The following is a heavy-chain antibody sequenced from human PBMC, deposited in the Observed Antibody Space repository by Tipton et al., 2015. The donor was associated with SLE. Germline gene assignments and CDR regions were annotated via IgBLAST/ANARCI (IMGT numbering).Heavy chain of an antibody. Sequence: SLRLSCEASGFTFSGYWMNWVRQAPGKGLVWVSRIKSDGSIADYADSVKGRFTISRDNAKETLYLQMNSLRVEDTAVYYCGRDYYGGTDYWGQGTLVTVSS. J-gene: IGHJ4*02. CDR2: IKSDGSIA. V-gene: IGHV3-74*01. CDR3: GRDYYGGTDY. CDR1: GFTFSGYW. D-gene: IGHD3-10*01.